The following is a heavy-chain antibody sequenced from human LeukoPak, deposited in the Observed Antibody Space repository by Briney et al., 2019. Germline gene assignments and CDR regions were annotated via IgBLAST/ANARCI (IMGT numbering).Heavy chain of an antibody. D-gene: IGHD3-3*01. CDR2: IWYDGSNK. CDR1: GFTFGSYG. V-gene: IGHV3-33*06. J-gene: IGHJ3*02. CDR3: AKGSFLEWSHDAFDI. Sequence: PGGSLRLSCAASGFTFGSYGMHWVRQAPGKGLEWVAVIWYDGSNKYYADSVKGRFTISRDNSKNTLYLQMNSLRAEDTAVYYCAKGSFLEWSHDAFDIWGQGTMVTVSS.